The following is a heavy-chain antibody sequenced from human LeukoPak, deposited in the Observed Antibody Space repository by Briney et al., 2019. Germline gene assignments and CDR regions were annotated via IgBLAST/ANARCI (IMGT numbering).Heavy chain of an antibody. J-gene: IGHJ4*02. Sequence: GGSLRLSCTASGFAFDEHGMSWVRQVPGKGLEWVSGINWSGRSTGYADRLRGRFTISRDNAKNSLYLQMDSLRAEDTALYYCARAPITSPFYFDYWGQGTLVTVSS. CDR1: GFAFDEHG. V-gene: IGHV3-20*04. CDR2: INWSGRST. D-gene: IGHD2-2*01. CDR3: ARAPITSPFYFDY.